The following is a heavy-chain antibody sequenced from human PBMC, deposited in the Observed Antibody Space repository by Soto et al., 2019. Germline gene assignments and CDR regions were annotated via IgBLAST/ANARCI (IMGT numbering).Heavy chain of an antibody. CDR3: AREDSYGWSGESLDV. CDR2: LDQSGGT. CDR1: GDSLRGQS. D-gene: IGHD6-19*01. Sequence: SETLSLTCAVVGDSLRGQSWNWIRQSPGKGLEWIGELDQSGGTNYNPSLKSRAIISDDTSKNQFYLTLTSVTAADTAVYYCAREDSYGWSGESLDVWGQGTMVTVSS. J-gene: IGHJ6*02. V-gene: IGHV4-34*01.